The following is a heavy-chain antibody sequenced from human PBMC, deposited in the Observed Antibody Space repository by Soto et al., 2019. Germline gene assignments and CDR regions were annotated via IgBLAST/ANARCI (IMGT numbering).Heavy chain of an antibody. CDR2: IIPIYGTS. CDR3: ARGSSGSYYDPYHYGMDV. J-gene: IGHJ6*01. D-gene: IGHD3-10*01. V-gene: IGHV1-69*12. Sequence: QVQLVQSGAEVRKPGSSVKVSCKASGGTFSNYALTWVRQAPGQGLEWMGGIIPIYGTSTYAQKFEVRVTITADESTSTAYMELRRLRSDDTAVYFCARGSSGSYYDPYHYGMDVW. CDR1: GGTFSNYA.